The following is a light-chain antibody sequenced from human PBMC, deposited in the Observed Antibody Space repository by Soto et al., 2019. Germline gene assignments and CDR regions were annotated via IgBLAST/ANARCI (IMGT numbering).Light chain of an antibody. CDR1: SSDVGGYNY. J-gene: IGLJ1*01. CDR2: EVS. CDR3: KSYAGSNTYV. V-gene: IGLV2-14*01. Sequence: QSVLTQPGSVSGSPGQSITISCTGTSSDVGGYNYVSWYQQHPGKAPKLMIYEVSNRPSGVSNRFSGSKSGNTASLTISGSQAADEADYFCKSYAGSNTYVFGSGTKVTVL.